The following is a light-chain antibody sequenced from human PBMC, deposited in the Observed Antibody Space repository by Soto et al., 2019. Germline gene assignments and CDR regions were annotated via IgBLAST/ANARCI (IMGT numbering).Light chain of an antibody. V-gene: IGKV3-15*01. CDR3: QQYNNWPLT. Sequence: EVVVTQSPATLSVSPGERVTLSCRASQSVSTNLAWYQQKPGQPPRHLIYGSSTRATDIPARFSGSGSGTEFTLTISSLQSEDLAIYYCQQYNNWPLTFGGGTKVEIK. J-gene: IGKJ4*01. CDR1: QSVSTN. CDR2: GSS.